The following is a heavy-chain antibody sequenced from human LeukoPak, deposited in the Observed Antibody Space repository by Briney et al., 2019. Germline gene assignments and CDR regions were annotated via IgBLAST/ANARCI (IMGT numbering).Heavy chain of an antibody. D-gene: IGHD5-24*01. CDR2: ISSSSSYI. CDR3: AREGGDGYNLIDY. J-gene: IGHJ4*02. Sequence: GGSLRLSCAASGFTFSSYSMNWVRQAPGKGLEWVSSISSSSSYICYADSVKGRFTISRDNAKNSLYLQMNSLRAEDTAVYYCAREGGDGYNLIDYWGQGTLVTVSS. CDR1: GFTFSSYS. V-gene: IGHV3-21*01.